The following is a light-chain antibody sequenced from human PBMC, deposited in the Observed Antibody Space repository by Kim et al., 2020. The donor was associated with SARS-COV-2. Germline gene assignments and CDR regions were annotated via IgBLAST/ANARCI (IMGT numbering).Light chain of an antibody. CDR1: QSVSNW. CDR3: QQSYSFPRT. V-gene: IGKV1-39*01. J-gene: IGKJ1*01. CDR2: RAS. Sequence: ASVGDTVTITCRESQSVSNWLNWYQQKPGKAPHLLIFRASILQSGVPARFSGSASGTDFALTISSLQPEDFATYYCQQSYSFPRTFGQGTKVDIK.